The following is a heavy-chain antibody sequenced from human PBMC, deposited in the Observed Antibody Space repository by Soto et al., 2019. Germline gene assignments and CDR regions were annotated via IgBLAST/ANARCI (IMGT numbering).Heavy chain of an antibody. CDR1: GFTVSNNY. V-gene: IGHV3-53*01. CDR2: IYSGGYT. J-gene: IGHJ4*02. D-gene: IGHD3-10*02. CDR3: GTVRGGGGY. Sequence: EVQLVESGGGLIQPGGSLRLSCAVSGFTVSNNYMSWVRQAPGKGLEGVSVIYSGGYTAYGDSVKGRFTISRDNSKNTPILQINGRRAPDPALFYGGTVRGGGGYWGQGTLVTVSS.